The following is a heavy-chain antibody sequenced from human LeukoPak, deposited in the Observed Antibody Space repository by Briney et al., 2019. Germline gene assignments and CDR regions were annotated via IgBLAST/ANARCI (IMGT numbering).Heavy chain of an antibody. V-gene: IGHV3-23*01. CDR2: ISTNGGGT. CDR1: GFPFRIYA. Sequence: GGSLRLSCAASGFPFRIYAMSGARQAQGGGRGGVSAISTNGGGTFFPDSVRARFTFPRDNPKNTLSLEMNSLRHEDTAVYYCVNGSAGSRPYYFDYWGQGTLLTVSS. J-gene: IGHJ4*02. CDR3: VNGSAGSRPYYFDY. D-gene: IGHD6-6*01.